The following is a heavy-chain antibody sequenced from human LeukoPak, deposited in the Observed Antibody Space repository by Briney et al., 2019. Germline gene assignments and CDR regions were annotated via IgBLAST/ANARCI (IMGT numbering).Heavy chain of an antibody. CDR3: ARLTLSGSGSF. Sequence: PSETLSLTCTVSGDSISSGYYYWSWIRQSAGKGLEWIGRIYTSGSANYNPSLKSRVTISVDTSKNQFSLKLSSVTAADTAVYYCARLTLSGSGSFWGQGTLVTVSS. J-gene: IGHJ4*02. V-gene: IGHV4-61*02. D-gene: IGHD6-19*01. CDR2: IYTSGSA. CDR1: GDSISSGYYY.